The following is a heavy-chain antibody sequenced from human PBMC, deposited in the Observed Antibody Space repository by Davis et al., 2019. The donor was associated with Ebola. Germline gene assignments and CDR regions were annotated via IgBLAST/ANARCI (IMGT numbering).Heavy chain of an antibody. Sequence: GESLKISCAASGFTFSSYGMHWVRQAPGKGLEWVAVISYDGSNKYYADSVKGRFTISRDNSKNTLYLQMNSLRAEDTAVYYCARDGSHYDFDYWGQGTLVTVSS. CDR2: ISYDGSNK. CDR1: GFTFSSYG. J-gene: IGHJ4*02. D-gene: IGHD3-10*01. CDR3: ARDGSHYDFDY. V-gene: IGHV3-30*03.